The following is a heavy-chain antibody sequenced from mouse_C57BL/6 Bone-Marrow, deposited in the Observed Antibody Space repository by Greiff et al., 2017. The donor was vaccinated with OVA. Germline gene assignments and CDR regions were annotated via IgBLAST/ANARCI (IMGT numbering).Heavy chain of an antibody. D-gene: IGHD1-1*01. V-gene: IGHV1-55*01. CDR1: GYTFTSYW. J-gene: IGHJ1*03. CDR2: IYPGSGST. CDR3: ARWGEYGSSWYFDV. Sequence: VQLQQPGAELVKPGASVKMSCKASGYTFTSYWITWVKQRPGQGLEWIGDIYPGSGSTNYNEKFKSKATLTVDTSSSTAYMQLSSLTSEDSAVYYCARWGEYGSSWYFDVWGTGTTVTVSS.